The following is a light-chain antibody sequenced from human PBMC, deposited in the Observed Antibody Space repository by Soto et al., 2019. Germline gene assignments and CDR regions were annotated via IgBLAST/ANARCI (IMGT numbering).Light chain of an antibody. CDR3: QSYDSSLSGRV. V-gene: IGLV1-40*01. J-gene: IGLJ3*02. CDR1: SSNIGAGYD. Sequence: QSVLTQPPSVSGAPGQRVTISCTESSSNIGAGYDVHWYQQLPGTAPKLLIYGNSNRPSGVPDRFSGSESGTSASLAITGLQAEDEADYYCQSYDSSLSGRVFGAGTKLTVL. CDR2: GNS.